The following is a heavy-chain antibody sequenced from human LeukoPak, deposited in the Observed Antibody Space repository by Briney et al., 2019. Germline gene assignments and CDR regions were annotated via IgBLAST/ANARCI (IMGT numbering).Heavy chain of an antibody. CDR1: GFIFSSSG. CDR3: AKGAYYDL. D-gene: IGHD3-22*01. CDR2: ISDSGGST. V-gene: IGHV3-23*01. Sequence: PGGSLRLSCAASGFIFSSSGMSWVRQAPGKGLGWVSTISDSGGSTYYPDSVKGRFTISRDNSKNTLYLQMNSLRAEDTAVYYCAKGAYYDLWGQGTLVTVSS. J-gene: IGHJ4*02.